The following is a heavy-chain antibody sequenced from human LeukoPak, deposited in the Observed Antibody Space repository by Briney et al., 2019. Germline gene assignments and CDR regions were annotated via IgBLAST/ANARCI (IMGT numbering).Heavy chain of an antibody. Sequence: ASVKVSCKASGYTFTSYGISWVRQAPGQGLEWMGLINPNSGGTNYAQKFQGRVTMTRDTSISTAYMELSRLRSDDTAVYYCARGRYCSSTSCYMRWFDPWGQGTLVTVSS. CDR2: INPNSGGT. D-gene: IGHD2-2*02. CDR1: GYTFTSYG. V-gene: IGHV1-2*02. CDR3: ARGRYCSSTSCYMRWFDP. J-gene: IGHJ5*02.